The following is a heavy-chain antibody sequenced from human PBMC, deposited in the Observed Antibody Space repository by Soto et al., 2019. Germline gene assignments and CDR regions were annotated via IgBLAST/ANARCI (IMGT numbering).Heavy chain of an antibody. J-gene: IGHJ5*02. Sequence: SETLSLTCTVSGGSISSSSYYWGWIRQPPGKGLEWIGSIYYSGSTYYNPSLKSRVTISVDTSKNQFSLKLSSVTAADTAVYYGERGSKGDSSWFDPWGQGTLVTVSS. CDR1: GGSISSSSYY. V-gene: IGHV4-39*01. D-gene: IGHD3-16*01. CDR3: ERGSKGDSSWFDP. CDR2: IYYSGST.